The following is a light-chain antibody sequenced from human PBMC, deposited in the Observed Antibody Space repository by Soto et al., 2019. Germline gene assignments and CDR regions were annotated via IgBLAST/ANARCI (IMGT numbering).Light chain of an antibody. J-gene: IGLJ7*01. V-gene: IGLV2-14*01. Sequence: QSALTQPASVSGSPGQSITISCTGTRSDIGGYNYVSWYQHHPGKAPKLLIYEVNTRPSGVSSRFFGSKSGNTASLTISGLQAEDEADYYCSSYTSSTSSVFGSGTQLTVL. CDR1: RSDIGGYNY. CDR3: SSYTSSTSSV. CDR2: EVN.